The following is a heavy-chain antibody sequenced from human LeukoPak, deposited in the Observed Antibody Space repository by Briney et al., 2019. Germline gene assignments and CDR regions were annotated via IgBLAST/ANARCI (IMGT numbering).Heavy chain of an antibody. CDR1: GFALRTYE. CDR2: ITISGQHK. V-gene: IGHV3-48*03. J-gene: IGHJ5*02. CDR3: ERGDPHADL. Sequence: PGGSLRLSCAASGFALRTYEVSCVREARGKGLESHAYITISGQHKNYADSVKGRFTPSTDKAMRSLYMQMNSVPVEDTGIFYCERGDPHADLWGQGTLVTVSS.